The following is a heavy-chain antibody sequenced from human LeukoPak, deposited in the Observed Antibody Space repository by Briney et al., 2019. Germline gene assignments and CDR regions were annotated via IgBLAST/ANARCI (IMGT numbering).Heavy chain of an antibody. V-gene: IGHV4-59*01. CDR1: GGSISSYY. J-gene: IGHJ4*02. D-gene: IGHD3-9*01. CDR2: IYYSGST. Sequence: SETLSLTCTVSGGSISSYYWSWIRQPPGKGLEWIGYIYYSGSTNYNPSLKSRVTISVDTSKNQFSLELSSVTAADTAVYYCARAPPTYYDILAGYLESPYYFDYWGQGTLVTVSS. CDR3: ARAPPTYYDILAGYLESPYYFDY.